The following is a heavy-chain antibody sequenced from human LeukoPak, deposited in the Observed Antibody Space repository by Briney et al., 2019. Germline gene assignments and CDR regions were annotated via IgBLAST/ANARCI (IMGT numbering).Heavy chain of an antibody. CDR1: GYTFTSYD. CDR3: ARDSGLRLNWFDP. CDR2: INTNTGNP. D-gene: IGHD5-12*01. J-gene: IGHJ5*02. Sequence: ASVKVSCKASGYTFTSYDMNWVRQAPGQGLEWMGWINTNTGNPTYAQGFTGRFVFSLDTSVSTANLQISSLKAEDPAVYYCARDSGLRLNWFDPWGQGTLVTVSS. V-gene: IGHV7-4-1*02.